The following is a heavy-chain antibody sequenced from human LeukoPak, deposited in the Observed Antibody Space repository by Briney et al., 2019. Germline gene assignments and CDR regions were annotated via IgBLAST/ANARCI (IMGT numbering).Heavy chain of an antibody. Sequence: SETLSLTCIVSGGSITSNTYFWDWIRQTPGKGLEWIGSIYYSGSTYYNPSLKSRVTISLDTSKNQFSLKLSSVTAADTAVYYCAREYCSSTSCYRRTLYYWGQGTLVTVSS. V-gene: IGHV4-39*07. D-gene: IGHD2-2*02. J-gene: IGHJ4*02. CDR3: AREYCSSTSCYRRTLYY. CDR2: IYYSGST. CDR1: GGSITSNTYF.